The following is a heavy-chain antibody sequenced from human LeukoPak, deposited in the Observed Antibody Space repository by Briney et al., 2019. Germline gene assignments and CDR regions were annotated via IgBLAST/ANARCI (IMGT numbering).Heavy chain of an antibody. J-gene: IGHJ4*02. V-gene: IGHV4-4*07. Sequence: SETLSPTCTVSGGSISNYYWSWIRQPAGKGLEWIGRIYTGGSTNYNPPLKSRVTMSVDTSKNQFSLKVSSVTAADTAVYYCARGGGTSWLDYWGQGTLVIVSS. D-gene: IGHD6-13*01. CDR3: ARGGGTSWLDY. CDR2: IYTGGST. CDR1: GGSISNYY.